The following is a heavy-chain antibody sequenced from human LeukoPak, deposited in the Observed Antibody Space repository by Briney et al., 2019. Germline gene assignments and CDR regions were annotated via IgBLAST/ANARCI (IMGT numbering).Heavy chain of an antibody. D-gene: IGHD1-1*01. Sequence: GVSLSLSCAASGFTFSTYAMSWLRQALGKGLEGVTALSGSGGSLYYADSVRGRFTISRDNSKNTMYLQMNSLRAEDTAVYYCAKERTSEGYFDYWGQGTLVTVSS. CDR2: LSGSGGSL. CDR3: AKERTSEGYFDY. CDR1: GFTFSTYA. V-gene: IGHV3-23*01. J-gene: IGHJ4*02.